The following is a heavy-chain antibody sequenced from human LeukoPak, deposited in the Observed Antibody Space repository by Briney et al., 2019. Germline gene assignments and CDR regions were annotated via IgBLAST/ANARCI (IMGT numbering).Heavy chain of an antibody. CDR3: AREPGSSSWYGGFDY. V-gene: IGHV4-38-2*02. CDR2: VYHSGST. D-gene: IGHD6-13*01. CDR1: DSIISDYY. Sequence: SETLSLTCTVSDSIISDYYWGWIRQSPGKGLEWIGSVYHSGSTHYNPSLKSRVTMSVDTSKNQFSLKLSSVTAADTAVYYCAREPGSSSWYGGFDYWGQGTLVTVSS. J-gene: IGHJ4*02.